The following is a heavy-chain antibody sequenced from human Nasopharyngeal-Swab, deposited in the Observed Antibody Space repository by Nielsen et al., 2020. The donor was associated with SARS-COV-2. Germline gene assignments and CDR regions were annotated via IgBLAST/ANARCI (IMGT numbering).Heavy chain of an antibody. D-gene: IGHD4-23*01. V-gene: IGHV3-74*01. CDR3: ARLRWYVDY. CDR2: INSDGSST. J-gene: IGHJ4*02. Sequence: WIRQPPGKGLVWVSRINSDGSSTSYADSVKGRFTISRDNAKNTLYLQMNSLRAADTAVYYCARLRWYVDYWGQGTRVTVSS.